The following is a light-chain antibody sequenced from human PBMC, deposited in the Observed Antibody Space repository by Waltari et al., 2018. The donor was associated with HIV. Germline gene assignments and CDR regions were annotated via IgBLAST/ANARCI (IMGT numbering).Light chain of an antibody. J-gene: IGKJ2*01. CDR3: QRSHSTPRP. Sequence: DIQMTQSPSSLSASVGDRVTITCRTRQSINNHLNWYRQKVGSAAKLLICQAAMLRKDVQGRFSGSGSGTTFNLPVDGLQRQDVATYYCQRSHSTPRPFGQGTKLEVK. V-gene: IGKV1-39*01. CDR1: QSINNH. CDR2: QAA.